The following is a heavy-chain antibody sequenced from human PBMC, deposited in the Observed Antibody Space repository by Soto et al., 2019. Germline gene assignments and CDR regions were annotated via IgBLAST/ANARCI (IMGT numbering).Heavy chain of an antibody. CDR2: IDNSGST. V-gene: IGHV4-4*07. J-gene: IGHJ4*02. CDR1: GGSISNYF. CDR3: ARGGQDFWSGPFDY. Sequence: SETMSLTCTVSGGSISNYFCNWIRQPAGKGLEWIGRIDNSGSTNYNPSLKSRITMSADTSRNQFSLKLNSVTAADTAVYYCARGGQDFWSGPFDYWGRGALVTVSS. D-gene: IGHD3-3*01.